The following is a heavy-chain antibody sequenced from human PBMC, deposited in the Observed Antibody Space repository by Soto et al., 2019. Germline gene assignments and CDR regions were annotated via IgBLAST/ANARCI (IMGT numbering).Heavy chain of an antibody. CDR2: LYPGVVNI. Sequence: GASVKVSCKAIGYSFTSHYMHWVRQAPGQGLEWMGTLYPGVVNIDYVQKFKGRVTMTEDESTSTAYMELSSLRSEDTAVYYCARGGYCSGGSCYSAWWFDPWGQGTLVTVSS. D-gene: IGHD2-15*01. V-gene: IGHV1-46*01. CDR1: GYSFTSHY. J-gene: IGHJ5*02. CDR3: ARGGYCSGGSCYSAWWFDP.